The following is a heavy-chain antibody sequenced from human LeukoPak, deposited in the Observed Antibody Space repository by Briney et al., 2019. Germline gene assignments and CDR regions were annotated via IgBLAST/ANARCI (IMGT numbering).Heavy chain of an antibody. Sequence: GASVKVSCKASGYTFTTYEIIWVRQAPGQGLEWMGWINTRNGNSNYAHHLQGRVTMPTDTSTSTSYMELASLRFDDTAIYYCARNHLGLGLWGQGTLVTVSS. CDR2: INTRNGNS. CDR3: ARNHLGLGL. J-gene: IGHJ4*02. CDR1: GYTFTTYE. V-gene: IGHV1-18*01. D-gene: IGHD3-16*01.